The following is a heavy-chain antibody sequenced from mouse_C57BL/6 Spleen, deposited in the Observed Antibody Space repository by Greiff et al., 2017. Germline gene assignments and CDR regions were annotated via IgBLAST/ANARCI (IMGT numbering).Heavy chain of an antibody. CDR1: GYAFSSYW. V-gene: IGHV1-80*01. D-gene: IGHD2-14*01. J-gene: IGHJ4*01. Sequence: VQLQQSGAELVKPGASVKISCKASGYAFSSYWMNWVKQRPGKGLEWIGQIYPGDGDTNYNGKFKGKATLTADKSSSTAYMQLSSLTSEDAAVYFCARGEYDEAMGYWGQGTSVTDSS. CDR2: IYPGDGDT. CDR3: ARGEYDEAMGY.